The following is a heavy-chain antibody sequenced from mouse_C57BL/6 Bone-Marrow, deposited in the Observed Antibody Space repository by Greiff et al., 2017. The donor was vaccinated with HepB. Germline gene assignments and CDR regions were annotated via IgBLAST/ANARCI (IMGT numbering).Heavy chain of an antibody. Sequence: QVQLQQPGAELVKPGASVKMSCKASGYTFTSYWITWVKQRPGQGLEWIGDIYPGSGSTNYNEKFKSKATLTVDTSASTAYMQLSSLTSVDSAVYYCARRGYGSSYDYWYFDVWGTGTTVTVSS. J-gene: IGHJ1*03. CDR1: GYTFTSYW. D-gene: IGHD1-1*01. V-gene: IGHV1-55*01. CDR3: ARRGYGSSYDYWYFDV. CDR2: IYPGSGST.